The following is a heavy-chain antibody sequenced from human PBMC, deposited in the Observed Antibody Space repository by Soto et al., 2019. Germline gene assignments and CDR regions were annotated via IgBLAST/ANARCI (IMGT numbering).Heavy chain of an antibody. CDR1: GGSFSSSSYF. CDR2: ISYSGST. V-gene: IGHV4-39*01. CDR3: ASTGRFAAIELWWFDP. Sequence: SETLSLTCTVSGGSFSSSSYFWAWIRQPPGKGLEWIGSISYSGSTYYNPSLKSRVTISVDTSKNQFSLNLTSVTAADTAVYYCASTGRFAAIELWWFDPGGRGTLVTVSS. D-gene: IGHD2-2*01. J-gene: IGHJ5*02.